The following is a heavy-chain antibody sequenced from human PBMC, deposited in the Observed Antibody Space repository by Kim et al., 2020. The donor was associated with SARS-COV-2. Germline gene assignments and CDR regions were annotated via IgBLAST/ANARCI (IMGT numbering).Heavy chain of an antibody. J-gene: IGHJ6*01. CDR2: ISGSGCST. CDR1: GFTISSYA. Sequence: GGSLRLSCAVSGFTISSYAMSWVRQAPGKGLEWVSAISGSGCSTYYADSVMGRFTISRDNSKNKLFLQMNSLRAEDTAVYYCVKDFGAGSGSYYTDYYYGMDVWGRGTTVTVSA. V-gene: IGHV3-23*01. CDR3: VKDFGAGSGSYYTDYYYGMDV. D-gene: IGHD3-10*01.